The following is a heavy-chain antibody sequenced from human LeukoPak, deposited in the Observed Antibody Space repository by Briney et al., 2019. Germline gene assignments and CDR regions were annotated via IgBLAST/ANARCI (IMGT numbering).Heavy chain of an antibody. D-gene: IGHD2-2*01. Sequence: SETLSLTCAVYGGSFSGYYWSWIRQPPGKGLEWIGEINHSGSTNYNPSLKSRVTISVDTSKNQFSLKLSPVTAADTAVYYCARARYQLLLRTGQDRPNWFDPWGQGTLVTVSS. V-gene: IGHV4-34*01. CDR3: ARARYQLLLRTGQDRPNWFDP. CDR1: GGSFSGYY. J-gene: IGHJ5*02. CDR2: INHSGST.